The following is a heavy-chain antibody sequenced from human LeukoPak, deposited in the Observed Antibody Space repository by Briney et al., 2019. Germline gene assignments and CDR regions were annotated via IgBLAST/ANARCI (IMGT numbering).Heavy chain of an antibody. J-gene: IGHJ4*02. D-gene: IGHD2-15*01. CDR3: ARDRGYCSGGICYSVFDY. CDR2: ISSNSNFI. V-gene: IGHV3-21*01. CDR1: GFTFRSYS. Sequence: GGSLRLSCAASGFTFRSYSMNWVRQAPGKGLEWVSSISSNSNFIYYGDSVTGRFTISRDNAKNSLYLQMNSLRAEDTAVYFCARDRGYCSGGICYSVFDYWGQGTLVTVSS.